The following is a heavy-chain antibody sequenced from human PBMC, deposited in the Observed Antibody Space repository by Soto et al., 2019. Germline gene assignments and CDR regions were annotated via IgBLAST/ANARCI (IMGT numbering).Heavy chain of an antibody. CDR2: IIPIFGTA. J-gene: IGHJ4*02. V-gene: IGHV1-69*12. D-gene: IGHD6-13*01. Sequence: QVQLVQSGAEVKKPGSSVKVSCKASGGTFSSYAISCVRQAPGQGIEWMGGIIPIFGTANYAQKFQGRVTITACECTSTDNMELSSMRSEDTAVYYCARDLPGGYRDYWGQGTLVTVSS. CDR1: GGTFSSYA. CDR3: ARDLPGGYRDY.